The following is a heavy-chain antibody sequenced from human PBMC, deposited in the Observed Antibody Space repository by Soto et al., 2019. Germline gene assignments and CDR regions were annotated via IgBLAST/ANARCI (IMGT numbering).Heavy chain of an antibody. CDR3: ARDVLLRITIFGVVIGSGLDV. D-gene: IGHD3-3*01. Sequence: SVKVSCKASGGTFSSYAISWVRQAPGQGLEWMGGIIPIFGTANYAQKFQGRVTITADESTSTAYMELSSLRSEDTAVYYCARDVLLRITIFGVVIGSGLDVWGQGTTVPVSS. CDR1: GGTFSSYA. V-gene: IGHV1-69*13. CDR2: IIPIFGTA. J-gene: IGHJ6*02.